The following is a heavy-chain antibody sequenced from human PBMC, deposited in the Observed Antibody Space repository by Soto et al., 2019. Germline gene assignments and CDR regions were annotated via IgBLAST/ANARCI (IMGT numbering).Heavy chain of an antibody. J-gene: IGHJ6*02. V-gene: IGHV4-31*03. D-gene: IGHD3-10*01. Sequence: SETLSLTCTVSGGSISSGGYYWSWIRQHPGKGLEWIGYIYYSGSTYYNPSLKSRVTISVDTSKNQFSLKLSSVTAADTAVYYCAREKDTMVRGVIFHYGMDVWGQGTTVT. CDR1: GGSISSGGYY. CDR2: IYYSGST. CDR3: AREKDTMVRGVIFHYGMDV.